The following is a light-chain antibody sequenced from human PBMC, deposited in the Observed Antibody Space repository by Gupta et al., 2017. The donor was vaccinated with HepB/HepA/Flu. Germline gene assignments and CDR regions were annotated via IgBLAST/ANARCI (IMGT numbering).Light chain of an antibody. CDR3: QHYDNSPWT. V-gene: IGKV3-20*01. CDR1: QSVSSDS. CDR2: GAS. Sequence: ESVLIHSLGTLSLSPAERATLSCRASQSVSSDSLAWYQQKPGQAPRLLIYGASSRATGIPDRFSGSGSGTDFTLTVSRLEPEDFAVYYCQHYDNSPWTFGQGTKVEIK. J-gene: IGKJ1*01.